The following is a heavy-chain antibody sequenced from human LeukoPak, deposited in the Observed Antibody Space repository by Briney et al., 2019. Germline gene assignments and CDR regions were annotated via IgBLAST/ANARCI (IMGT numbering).Heavy chain of an antibody. D-gene: IGHD7-27*01. V-gene: IGHV1-69*13. J-gene: IGHJ4*02. CDR3: ARGLTGPQYYFDY. Sequence: SVKVSCKASGGTFSSYAISWVRQAPGQGLEWMGGIIPIFGTANYAQKFQGRVTITADESTSTAYMELSSLRSEDTAVYYCARGLTGPQYYFDYWGQGALVTVSS. CDR1: GGTFSSYA. CDR2: IIPIFGTA.